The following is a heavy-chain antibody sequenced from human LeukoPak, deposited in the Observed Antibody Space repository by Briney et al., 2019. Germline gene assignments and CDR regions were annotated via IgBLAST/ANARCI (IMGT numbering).Heavy chain of an antibody. J-gene: IGHJ4*02. D-gene: IGHD2-2*02. CDR1: GFALGTSGVG. CDR3: AHSTNNYTLEYFFDY. CDR2: IYWSNDK. V-gene: IGHV2-5*01. Sequence: SGPTLVKPTQTLTQTCTFSGFALGTSGVGVGWIRQPPGKALEWLALIYWSNDKRYSPSLKSRLTITQDSCTNQVALTMTNTDRMDIATYYGAHSTNNYTLEYFFDYGGQGTLVTVSS.